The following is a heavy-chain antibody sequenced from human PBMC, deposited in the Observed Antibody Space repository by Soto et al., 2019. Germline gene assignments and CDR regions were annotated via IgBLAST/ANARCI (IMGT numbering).Heavy chain of an antibody. D-gene: IGHD3-10*01. Sequence: GGSLRLSCAASGFTFSSYAMSWVRQAPGKGLEWVSAISGSGGSTYYADSVKGRFTISRDNSKNTLYLQMNSLRAEDTAVYYCAKGNRGASYYYGSGSYKTYYYGMDVWGQGTTVTVSS. CDR1: GFTFSSYA. CDR3: AKGNRGASYYYGSGSYKTYYYGMDV. V-gene: IGHV3-23*01. CDR2: ISGSGGST. J-gene: IGHJ6*01.